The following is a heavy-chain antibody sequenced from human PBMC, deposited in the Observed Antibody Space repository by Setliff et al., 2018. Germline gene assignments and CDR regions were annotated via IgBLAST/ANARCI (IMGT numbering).Heavy chain of an antibody. Sequence: GGSLRLSCTASGFTFSNAWMSWVRQAPGKGLEWVSAISGSGGSTYYADSVKGRFTISRDNSKNTLYLQMNSLKTEDTAVYYCAKWCSGGSCYDYWGQGTLVTVSS. CDR2: ISGSGGST. D-gene: IGHD2-15*01. V-gene: IGHV3-23*01. J-gene: IGHJ4*02. CDR1: GFTFSNAW. CDR3: AKWCSGGSCYDY.